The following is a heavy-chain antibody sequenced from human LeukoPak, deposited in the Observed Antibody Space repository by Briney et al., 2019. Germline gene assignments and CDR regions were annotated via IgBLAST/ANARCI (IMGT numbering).Heavy chain of an antibody. Sequence: SETLSLTCAVYGGSFSGYYWSWIRQPPGKGLEWIGEINHSGSTNYNPSLKSRVTISVDTSKNQFSLKLSSVTAADTALYYCARGSGYYYVDFDYWGQGTLVTASS. CDR2: INHSGST. J-gene: IGHJ4*02. D-gene: IGHD3-22*01. CDR3: ARGSGYYYVDFDY. V-gene: IGHV4-34*01. CDR1: GGSFSGYY.